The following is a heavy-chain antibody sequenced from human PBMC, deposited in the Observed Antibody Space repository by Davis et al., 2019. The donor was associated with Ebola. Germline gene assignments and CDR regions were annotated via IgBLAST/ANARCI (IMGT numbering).Heavy chain of an antibody. CDR1: GGSISSNYW. CDR2: VYHSEST. V-gene: IGHV4-4*02. CDR3: ARADYTRYFDH. Sequence: MPSETLSLTCAVSGGSISSNYWWPWVRQPPGKGLEWIGEVYHSESTNYNPSLKSRVTISVDTSNNQFSLSLNSVTAADTAVYYCARADYTRYFDHWGQGTVVTVSP. D-gene: IGHD3-16*01. J-gene: IGHJ4*02.